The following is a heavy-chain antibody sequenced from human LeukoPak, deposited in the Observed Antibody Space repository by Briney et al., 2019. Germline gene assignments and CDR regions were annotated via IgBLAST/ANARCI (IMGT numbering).Heavy chain of an antibody. CDR2: IDKKDNLYAT. Sequence: GGSLKLSCAASGFTFSGSAVHWVRQSSRKGLEWVGHIDKKDNLYATAYAESVKGRFTISRDDSKDTAFLHMDSLKTEDTALYYCTRDRGTYNWFDPWGQGTLVTVSS. J-gene: IGHJ5*02. V-gene: IGHV3-73*01. D-gene: IGHD2-15*01. CDR1: GFTFSGSA. CDR3: TRDRGTYNWFDP.